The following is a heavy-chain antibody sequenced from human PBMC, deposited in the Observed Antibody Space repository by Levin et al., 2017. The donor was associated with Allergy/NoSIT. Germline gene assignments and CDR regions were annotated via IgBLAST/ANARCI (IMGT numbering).Heavy chain of an antibody. V-gene: IGHV3-30*18. D-gene: IGHD3-22*01. Sequence: SCAASGFTFSSYGMHWVRQAPGKGLEWVAVISYDGSNKYYADSVKGRFTISRDNSKNTLYLQMNSLRAEDTAVYYCAKDSNKYYYDSSGYLDYWGQGTLVTVSS. J-gene: IGHJ4*02. CDR1: GFTFSSYG. CDR3: AKDSNKYYYDSSGYLDY. CDR2: ISYDGSNK.